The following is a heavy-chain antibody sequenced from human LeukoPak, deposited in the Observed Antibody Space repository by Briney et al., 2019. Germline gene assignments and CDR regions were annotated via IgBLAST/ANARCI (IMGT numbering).Heavy chain of an antibody. D-gene: IGHD4-17*01. CDR2: ISSSGGTT. J-gene: IGHJ5*02. V-gene: IGHV3-23*01. Sequence: GGSLRLSCAASGFTFNTYVMSWVRQAPGKGLEWVSTISSSGGTTYYADSVKGRFTISRDNSKNTLYLQMSSLRAKDTAVYYCAKHYGDLPYHWFDPWGQGTLVTVSS. CDR1: GFTFNTYV. CDR3: AKHYGDLPYHWFDP.